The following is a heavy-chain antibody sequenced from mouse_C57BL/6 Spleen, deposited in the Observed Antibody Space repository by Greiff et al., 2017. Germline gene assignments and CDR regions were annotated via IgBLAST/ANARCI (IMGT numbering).Heavy chain of an antibody. CDR2: INPSSGYT. V-gene: IGHV1-4*01. CDR3: ARMGDLLGYFDV. D-gene: IGHD2-10*01. CDR1: GYTFTSYT. Sequence: QVQLKQSGAELARPGASVKMSCKASGYTFTSYTMHWVKQRPGQGLEWIGYINPSSGYTKYNQKFKDKATLTADKSSSTAYMQLSSLTSEDSAVYYCARMGDLLGYFDVWGTGTTVTVSS. J-gene: IGHJ1*03.